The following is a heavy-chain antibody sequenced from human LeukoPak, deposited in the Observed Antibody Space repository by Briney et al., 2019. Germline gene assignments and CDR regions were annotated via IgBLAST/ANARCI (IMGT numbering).Heavy chain of an antibody. V-gene: IGHV1-18*01. J-gene: IGHJ4*02. CDR2: ISSYNGNT. Sequence: GASVKVSCKASGYTFISYTISWVRQAPGQGLEWMGWISSYNGNTDYAQKLQDRVTMTTDTSTNTAYMELRSLRSDDTAVYYCARAPYYYDSSGYYLGYWGQGTLVTVS. CDR1: GYTFISYT. D-gene: IGHD3-22*01. CDR3: ARAPYYYDSSGYYLGY.